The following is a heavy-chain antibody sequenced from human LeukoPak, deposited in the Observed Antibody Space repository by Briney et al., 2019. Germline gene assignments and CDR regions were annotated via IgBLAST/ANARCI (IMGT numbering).Heavy chain of an antibody. Sequence: SETLSLTCAVYGGSFSGHYWSWIRQPPGKGLEWIGEINHSGSTNYNPSLKSRVTISVDTSKNQFSLKLSSVTAADTAVYYCARRPTLVWFGELLPPYYFDYWGQGTLVTVSS. J-gene: IGHJ4*02. CDR1: GGSFSGHY. CDR2: INHSGST. V-gene: IGHV4-34*01. D-gene: IGHD3-10*01. CDR3: ARRPTLVWFGELLPPYYFDY.